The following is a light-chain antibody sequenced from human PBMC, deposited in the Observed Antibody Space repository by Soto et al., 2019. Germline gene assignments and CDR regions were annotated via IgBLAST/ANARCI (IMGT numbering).Light chain of an antibody. CDR2: EVS. V-gene: IGLV2-14*01. CDR3: SSYTSSSTVV. Sequence: QSVLTQPRSVSGSPGQSVTISCTGTSSDVGDYNYVSWYQQHPGKAPKLMIYEVSNRPSGFSNRFSGSKSGNTASLTISGLQAEDEADYYCSSYTSSSTVVFGGGTKLTVL. J-gene: IGLJ2*01. CDR1: SSDVGDYNY.